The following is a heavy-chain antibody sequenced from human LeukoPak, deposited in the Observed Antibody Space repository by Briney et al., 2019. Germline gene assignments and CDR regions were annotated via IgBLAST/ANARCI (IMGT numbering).Heavy chain of an antibody. J-gene: IGHJ4*02. CDR2: ISYDGNTK. Sequence: PGGSLRLSCAASGFTFSYYGMNWVRQAPGKGLEWVALISYDGNTKYYADSVKGRFTISRDNSNNTPYLQLNSLRAEDTALYYCAKDPDYDSRGFCPDYWGQGTLVTVSS. CDR3: AKDPDYDSRGFCPDY. V-gene: IGHV3-30*18. CDR1: GFTFSYYG. D-gene: IGHD3-22*01.